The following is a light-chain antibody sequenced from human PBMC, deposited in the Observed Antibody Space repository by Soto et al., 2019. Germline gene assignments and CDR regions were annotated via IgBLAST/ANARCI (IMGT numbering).Light chain of an antibody. J-gene: IGKJ1*01. CDR1: QTISSW. Sequence: DIQMTRSPSTLSGSVGDRGTITCRASQTISSWLAWYQQKPGKAPKLLIYKASTLKSGVPSRFSGSGSGTEFTLTISSLQPDDCATYYCQHYNSYPEAFGQGTKVDIK. V-gene: IGKV1-5*03. CDR3: QHYNSYPEA. CDR2: KAS.